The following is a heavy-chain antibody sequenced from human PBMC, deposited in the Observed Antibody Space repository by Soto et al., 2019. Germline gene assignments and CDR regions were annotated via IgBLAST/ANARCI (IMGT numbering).Heavy chain of an antibody. V-gene: IGHV1-69*01. J-gene: IGHJ4*02. D-gene: IGHD3-22*01. CDR1: RVAFSKFI. CDR2: IIPIFGTA. Sequence: QAQLEQSGGEVKKPGSSVKVSCKASRVAFSKFIVTWVRQAPGLGLEWVGGIIPIFGTANYAQKFQGRVTITADESTNTAYMDLSSLKSEDTAIYYCARGGSGYVWFNEFWGQGTLVTVSS. CDR3: ARGGSGYVWFNEF.